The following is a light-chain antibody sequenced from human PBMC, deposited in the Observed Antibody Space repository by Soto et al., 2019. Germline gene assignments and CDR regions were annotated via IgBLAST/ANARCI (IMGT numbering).Light chain of an antibody. CDR1: QSISTE. Sequence: EIVMTQSPATLSVSPGERATLSCRASQSISTELAWYQQKPGQPPRLLIYSASTRTTGVPARFTGSGSGSKFTLTISGLQSEDFAVYYCQQGHNWPLTFGQGTRL. CDR3: QQGHNWPLT. J-gene: IGKJ2*01. V-gene: IGKV3-15*01. CDR2: SAS.